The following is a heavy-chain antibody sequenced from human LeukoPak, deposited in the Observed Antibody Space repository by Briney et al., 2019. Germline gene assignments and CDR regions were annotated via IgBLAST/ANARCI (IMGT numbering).Heavy chain of an antibody. CDR3: ARSSYYYGSGDFMDV. CDR1: GVTFSSFS. J-gene: IGHJ6*03. V-gene: IGHV3-21*01. D-gene: IGHD3-10*01. CDR2: ISSTSSYI. Sequence: GGSLRLSCAASGVTFSSFSMNWVRQAPGKGLDWVSSISSTSSYIYYADSVKGRFTISRDNAKNSLYLQMNSLRAEDTAVYYCARSSYYYGSGDFMDVWGKGTTVTVSS.